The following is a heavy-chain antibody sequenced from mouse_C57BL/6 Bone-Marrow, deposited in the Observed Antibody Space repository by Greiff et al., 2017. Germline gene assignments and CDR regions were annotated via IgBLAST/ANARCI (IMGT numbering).Heavy chain of an antibody. J-gene: IGHJ3*01. Sequence: EVKLEESGAELVRPGASVKLSCTASGFNIKDDYMHWVKQRPEQGLEWIGWIDPENGYTEYASKFQGKATITADTYSNTDYLQLSSLTSEDTAVYYCTTFGTTVPQAWFAYWGQGTLVTVSA. CDR1: GFNIKDDY. CDR3: TTFGTTVPQAWFAY. D-gene: IGHD1-1*01. V-gene: IGHV14-4*01. CDR2: IDPENGYT.